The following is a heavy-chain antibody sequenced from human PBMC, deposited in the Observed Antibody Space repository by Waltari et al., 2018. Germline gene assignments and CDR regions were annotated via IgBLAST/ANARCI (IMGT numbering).Heavy chain of an antibody. J-gene: IGHJ6*02. V-gene: IGHV3-23*01. CDR1: GFTFSSYA. Sequence: EVQLLESGGGLVQPGGSLRLSCAASGFTFSSYAMSWVRQAPGKGLEWVAAISGSGGSTYYADSVKGRFTISRDNSKNTLYLQMNSLRAEDTAVYYCAKDRPLGYCSGGSCATYYYGMDVWGQGTTVTVSS. CDR2: ISGSGGST. CDR3: AKDRPLGYCSGGSCATYYYGMDV. D-gene: IGHD2-15*01.